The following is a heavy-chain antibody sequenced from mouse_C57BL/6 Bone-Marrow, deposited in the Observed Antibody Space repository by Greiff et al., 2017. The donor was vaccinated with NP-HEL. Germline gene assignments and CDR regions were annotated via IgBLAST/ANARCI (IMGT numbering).Heavy chain of an antibody. J-gene: IGHJ4*01. V-gene: IGHV5-9*01. CDR3: ARHELRLSMDY. CDR1: GFTFSSYT. Sequence: EVQLVESGGGLVKPGGSLKLSCAASGFTFSSYTMSWVRQTPEKRLEWVATISGGGGNTYYPDSVKGRFTISRDNAKNTLYLKMSSLRSEDTALYYCARHELRLSMDYWGQGTSVTVSS. D-gene: IGHD3-2*02. CDR2: ISGGGGNT.